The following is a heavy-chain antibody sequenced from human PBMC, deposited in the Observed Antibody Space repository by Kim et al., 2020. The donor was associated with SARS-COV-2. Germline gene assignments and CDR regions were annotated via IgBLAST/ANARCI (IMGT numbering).Heavy chain of an antibody. D-gene: IGHD6-13*01. J-gene: IGHJ4*02. Sequence: NPSLKSRVTISVDTSKNQFSLKLSSVTAADTAVYYCARGGIAAADHTFDYWGQGTLVTVSS. V-gene: IGHV4-31*02. CDR3: ARGGIAAADHTFDY.